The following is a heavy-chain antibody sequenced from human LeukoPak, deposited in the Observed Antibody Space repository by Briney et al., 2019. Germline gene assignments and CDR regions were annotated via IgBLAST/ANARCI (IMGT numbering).Heavy chain of an antibody. J-gene: IGHJ4*02. CDR3: ARSPGATWSFDY. CDR1: GFMFHDYA. CDR2: ISSSSSYI. Sequence: GGSLRLSCAAPGFMFHDYAIHWVRQAPGKGLEWVSSISSSSSYIYYADSVKGRFTISRDNAKNSLYLQMNSLRAEDTAVYYCARSPGATWSFDYWGQGTLVTVSS. D-gene: IGHD7-27*01. V-gene: IGHV3-21*01.